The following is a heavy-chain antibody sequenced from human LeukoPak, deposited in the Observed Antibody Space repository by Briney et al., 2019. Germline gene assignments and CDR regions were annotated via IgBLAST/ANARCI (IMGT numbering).Heavy chain of an antibody. CDR1: GFTFSSYA. CDR3: AKRNYYDSSGYYYDY. V-gene: IGHV3-23*01. D-gene: IGHD3-22*01. CDR2: VGGGGVST. J-gene: IGHJ4*02. Sequence: GGSLRLSCAASGFTFSSYAMSWVRQAPGKGLEWVSAVGGGGVSTFYAHSVKGRFTISRDTSKNTLYLQMNSLRAEDTAVYYCAKRNYYDSSGYYYDYWGQGTLVTVSS.